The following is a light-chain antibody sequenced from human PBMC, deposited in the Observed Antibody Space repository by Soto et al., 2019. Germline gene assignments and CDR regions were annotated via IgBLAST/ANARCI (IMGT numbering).Light chain of an antibody. J-gene: IGKJ3*01. Sequence: DTQMTQSPSSLSASVGDRVTMTCRASQSISTYLNWYQQKPGKAPNLLIYAASSLQSGVPSRFSGSGSGTDFTLTISSLQPEDFATYYGQQTYSIPLTFGPGTIVDI. V-gene: IGKV1-39*01. CDR3: QQTYSIPLT. CDR2: AAS. CDR1: QSISTY.